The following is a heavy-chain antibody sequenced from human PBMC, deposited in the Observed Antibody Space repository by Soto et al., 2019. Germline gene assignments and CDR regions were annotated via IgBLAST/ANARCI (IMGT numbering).Heavy chain of an antibody. Sequence: SGPTLVNPPETLTLTCTVSGFSLSNARMGVSWIRQPPGKALEWLAHIFSNDEKSYSTSLKSRLTISKDTSKSQVVLTMTNMDPVDTATYYCARAYYDFWSGSTASSYYYGMDVWGQGTTVTVSS. D-gene: IGHD3-3*01. CDR3: ARAYYDFWSGSTASSYYYGMDV. J-gene: IGHJ6*02. CDR1: GFSLSNARMG. CDR2: IFSNDEK. V-gene: IGHV2-26*01.